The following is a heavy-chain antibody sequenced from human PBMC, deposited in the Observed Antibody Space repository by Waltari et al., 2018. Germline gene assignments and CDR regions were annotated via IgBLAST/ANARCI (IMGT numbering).Heavy chain of an antibody. J-gene: IGHJ4*02. CDR2: INGDGSAK. CDR3: VRDGLIHAADY. V-gene: IGHV3-7*01. CDR1: GFTFSNYY. Sequence: EVQLVESGGNLVQPGGSLRLSCVASGFTFSNYYMMWVRQAPGKGLEWWANINGDGSAKNYMDSVRGRFTISRDNAKNSVYMQLNSLRDDDTAVYYCVRDGLIHAADYWGQGTLVSVSS. D-gene: IGHD2-15*01.